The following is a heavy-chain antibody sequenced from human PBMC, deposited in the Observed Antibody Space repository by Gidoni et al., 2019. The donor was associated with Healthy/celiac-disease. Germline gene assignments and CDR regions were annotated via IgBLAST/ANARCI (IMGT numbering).Heavy chain of an antibody. CDR3: ARDDTYYYDSSGYRPLDY. J-gene: IGHJ4*02. V-gene: IGHV3-33*01. CDR1: GFTFSSSG. D-gene: IGHD3-22*01. CDR2: IWYDGSNK. Sequence: QVQLVESGGGVVQPGRSLRLSCTASGFTFSSSGLHWVRQAPGKGLEWVAVIWYDGSNKYYADSVKGRFTISRDNSKNTLYLQMNSLRAEDTAVYYCARDDTYYYDSSGYRPLDYWGQGTLVTVSS.